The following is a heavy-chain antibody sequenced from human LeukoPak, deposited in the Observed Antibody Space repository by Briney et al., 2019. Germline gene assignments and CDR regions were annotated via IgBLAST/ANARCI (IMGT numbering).Heavy chain of an antibody. V-gene: IGHV1-8*03. D-gene: IGHD1-1*01. Sequence: ASVKVSCKASGYTFTSYGISWVRQATGQGLEWMGWMNPNSGNTGYAQKFQGRVTITRNTSISTAYMELSSLRSEDTAVYYCARAGRVFTYYYYYMDVWGKGTTVTVSS. CDR2: MNPNSGNT. J-gene: IGHJ6*03. CDR3: ARAGRVFTYYYYYMDV. CDR1: GYTFTSYG.